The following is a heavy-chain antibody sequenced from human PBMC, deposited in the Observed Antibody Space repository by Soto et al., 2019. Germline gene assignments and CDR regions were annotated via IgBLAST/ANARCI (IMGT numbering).Heavy chain of an antibody. V-gene: IGHV4-31*03. CDR2: IHHSGTT. CDR3: ARAWTAGAGWATWFDL. D-gene: IGHD6-13*01. CDR1: GGSISGVGFY. J-gene: IGHJ5*02. Sequence: QLQLQESGPGLVEPSQTLSLTCTVSGGSISGVGFYWGWIRQHPGKRLECMGYIHHSGTTYYNPSLKSRLTISVETSKTQFSLKLSSVTDADTAVYYCARAWTAGAGWATWFDLWGQGTLVTVSS.